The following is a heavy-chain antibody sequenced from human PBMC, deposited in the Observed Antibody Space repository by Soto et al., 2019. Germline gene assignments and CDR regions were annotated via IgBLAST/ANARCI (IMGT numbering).Heavy chain of an antibody. J-gene: IGHJ4*02. D-gene: IGHD2-15*01. V-gene: IGHV4-34*01. Sequence: QVQLQQWGAGLLKPSETLSLTCAVYGGSFSGYYWSWIRQPPGKGLEWIGEINHSGSTNYNPSLKSRVTISVDASKNQFCLKLGSVTAADTAVYYCGRVTVVVAAGFDYWGQGTLVTVSS. CDR2: INHSGST. CDR3: GRVTVVVAAGFDY. CDR1: GGSFSGYY.